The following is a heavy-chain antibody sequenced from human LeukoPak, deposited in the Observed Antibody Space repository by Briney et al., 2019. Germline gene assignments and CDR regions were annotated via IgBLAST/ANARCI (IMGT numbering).Heavy chain of an antibody. Sequence: ALVKVSCKASGYTFTSYYMHWVRQAPGQGLEWMGIINPSGGSTSYAQKFQGRVTMTRDTSTSTVYMELSSLRSEDTAVYYCARAEISGSYYEDDAFDIWGQGTMVTVSS. D-gene: IGHD1-26*01. J-gene: IGHJ3*02. V-gene: IGHV1-46*01. CDR1: GYTFTSYY. CDR3: ARAEISGSYYEDDAFDI. CDR2: INPSGGST.